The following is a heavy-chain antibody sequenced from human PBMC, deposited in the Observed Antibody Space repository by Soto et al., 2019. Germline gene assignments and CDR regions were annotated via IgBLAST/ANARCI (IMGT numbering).Heavy chain of an antibody. CDR1: GFTFSSYW. CDR2: IKQDGSEK. D-gene: IGHD1-26*01. CDR3: ARVYSGSLLGY. Sequence: GGSLRLSCAASGFTFSSYWMSWVRQAPGKGLEWVANIKQDGSEKYYVDSVKGRFTISRDNAKDSLYLQMNSLRAEDTAVYYCARVYSGSLLGYWGQGTLVTVSS. V-gene: IGHV3-7*01. J-gene: IGHJ4*02.